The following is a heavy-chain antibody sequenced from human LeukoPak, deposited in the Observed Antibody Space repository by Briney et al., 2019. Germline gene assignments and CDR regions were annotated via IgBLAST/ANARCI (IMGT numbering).Heavy chain of an antibody. Sequence: PGGSLRLSCSASGFPFSNVWMTWVRQAPRPGLEWVGRIRLITDGGTTDYAAPVRGRFTISRGDSKNTLYLQMNSLKTEDTAVYYCTSRLNYWGQGTLVTVSS. CDR3: TSRLNY. CDR1: GFPFSNVW. J-gene: IGHJ4*02. V-gene: IGHV3-15*01. CDR2: IRLITDGGTT.